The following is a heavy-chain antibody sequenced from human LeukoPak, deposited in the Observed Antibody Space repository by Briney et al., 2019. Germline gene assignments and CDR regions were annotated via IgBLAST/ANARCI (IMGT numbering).Heavy chain of an antibody. CDR3: AKDRWFGELEGFDY. CDR2: IRYDGSNK. V-gene: IGHV3-30*02. D-gene: IGHD3-10*01. CDR1: GFTFSSYG. J-gene: IGHJ4*02. Sequence: PGGSLRLSCAASGFTFSSYGMHWVRQAPGKGLEWVAFIRYDGSNKYYADSVKGRFTISRDNSKNTLYLQMNSLRAEDTAVYYCAKDRWFGELEGFDYWGQGTLVTVSS.